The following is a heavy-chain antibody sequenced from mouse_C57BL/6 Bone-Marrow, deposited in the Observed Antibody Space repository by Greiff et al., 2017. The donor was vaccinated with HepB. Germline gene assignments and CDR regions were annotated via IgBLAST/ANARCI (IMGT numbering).Heavy chain of an antibody. CDR2: ISNGGGST. J-gene: IGHJ4*01. CDR3: ARGIYYGLMDY. Sequence: EVKLMESGGGLVQPGGSLKLSCAASGFTFSDYYMYWVRQTPEKRLEWVAYISNGGGSTYYPDTVKGRFTISRDNAKNTLYLQMSRLKSEDTAMYYCARGIYYGLMDYWGQGTSVTVSS. CDR1: GFTFSDYY. V-gene: IGHV5-12*01. D-gene: IGHD2-1*01.